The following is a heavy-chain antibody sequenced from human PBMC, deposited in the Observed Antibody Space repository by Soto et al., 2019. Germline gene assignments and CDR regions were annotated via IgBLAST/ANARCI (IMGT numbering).Heavy chain of an antibody. Sequence: ASVKVSCKASGYTFTSYAMHWVRQAPGQRLEWMGWINAGNGNTKYSQKFQGRVTITRDTSASTAYMEVSSLRSEDTAVYYCARNNQIRGVYYYYYYGMDVWGQGTTVTVSS. J-gene: IGHJ6*02. V-gene: IGHV1-3*01. CDR3: ARNNQIRGVYYYYYYGMDV. D-gene: IGHD3-10*01. CDR2: INAGNGNT. CDR1: GYTFTSYA.